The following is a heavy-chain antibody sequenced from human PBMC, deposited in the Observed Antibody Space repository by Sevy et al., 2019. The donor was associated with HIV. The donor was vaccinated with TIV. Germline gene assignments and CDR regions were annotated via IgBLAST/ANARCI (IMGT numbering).Heavy chain of an antibody. CDR1: GFTFSSYT. CDR3: ARDGGCSSTSCLLYLDY. J-gene: IGHJ4*02. V-gene: IGHV3-21*01. Sequence: GGSLRLSCAASGFTFSSYTMNWVRQAPGKGLERVSSITSGSTYMYYADSVKGRFTISRDNAKNSLYLQMNSLRAEDTAVYYCARDGGCSSTSCLLYLDYWGQGSLVTVSS. D-gene: IGHD2-2*01. CDR2: ITSGSTYM.